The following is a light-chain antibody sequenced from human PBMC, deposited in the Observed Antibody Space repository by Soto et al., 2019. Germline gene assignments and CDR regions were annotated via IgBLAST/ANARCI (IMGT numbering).Light chain of an antibody. CDR2: DAS. CDR3: QQSYSTPIT. Sequence: EIVLTQSPGTLSLSPGERATLSCRASQSVNSRYLAWYQQKPGQAPRLLIYDASNRATGIPARFSGSGSGTDFTLTISSLQPEDFATYYCQQSYSTPITFGQGTRLEIK. CDR1: QSVNSRY. V-gene: IGKV3D-20*02. J-gene: IGKJ5*01.